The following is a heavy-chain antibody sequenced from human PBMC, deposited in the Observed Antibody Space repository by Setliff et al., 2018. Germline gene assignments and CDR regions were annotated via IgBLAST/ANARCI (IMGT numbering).Heavy chain of an antibody. CDR3: ISLWLVYYGLDV. CDR2: IKRESDGGTT. V-gene: IGHV3-15*01. CDR1: GFTFNTYA. D-gene: IGHD5-18*01. J-gene: IGHJ6*02. Sequence: PGGSLRLSCATSGFTFNTYAMSWVRQPPGKGLEWVGRIKRESDGGTTDYAAPVKGRFTISRDDSKNTLYLQMNSLKTEDTAVYYCISLWLVYYGLDVWGQGTTVTVSS.